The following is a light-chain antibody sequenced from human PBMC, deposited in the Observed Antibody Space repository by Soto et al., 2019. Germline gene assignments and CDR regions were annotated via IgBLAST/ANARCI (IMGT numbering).Light chain of an antibody. J-gene: IGKJ5*01. CDR3: QQYYNWPRT. Sequence: EIVLAQSQATLCVSRVDCAPLXCRAGQNIHTNLAWYQQKPGQAPRLLFYGASTGATGLPARFSGTGSGTEFTLTINSLQAEDSAVNYCQQYYNWPRTFGQGTRLENK. V-gene: IGKV3-15*01. CDR1: QNIHTN. CDR2: GAS.